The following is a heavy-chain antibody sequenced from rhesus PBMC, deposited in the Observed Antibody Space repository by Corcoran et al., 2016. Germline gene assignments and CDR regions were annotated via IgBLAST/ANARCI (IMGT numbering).Heavy chain of an antibody. CDR1: GGSISDSYY. J-gene: IGHJ4*01. D-gene: IGHD2-39*02. Sequence: QVQLQESGPGLVKPSETLSLTCAVSGGSISDSYYWNWIRQPPGKGLEWLGNIYGSSGSTYYNPSLKSRVTMSKDTAKNQFSLKLSSVTAADTAVYYCARENVVVVSATPFDYWGQGVLVTVSS. CDR2: IYGSSGST. V-gene: IGHV4S7*01. CDR3: ARENVVVVSATPFDY.